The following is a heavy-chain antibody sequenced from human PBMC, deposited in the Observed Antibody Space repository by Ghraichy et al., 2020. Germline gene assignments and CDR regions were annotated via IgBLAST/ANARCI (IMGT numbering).Heavy chain of an antibody. D-gene: IGHD3-22*01. V-gene: IGHV4-34*01. CDR1: GGSFSGYY. Sequence: SETLSLTCAVYGGSFSGYYWSWIRQPPGKGLEWIGEINHSGSTNYNPSLKSRVTISVDTSKNQFSLKLSSVTAADTAVYYCAARSTFTMRVLNPFDYWGQGTLVTVSS. J-gene: IGHJ4*02. CDR2: INHSGST. CDR3: AARSTFTMRVLNPFDY.